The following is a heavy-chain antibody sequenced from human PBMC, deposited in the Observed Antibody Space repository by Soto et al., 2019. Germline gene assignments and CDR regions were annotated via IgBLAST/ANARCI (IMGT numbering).Heavy chain of an antibody. V-gene: IGHV3-23*01. Sequence: GGSLRLSCAASGFTFNNYAMSWVRQAPGKGLEWVSAISGSGGSTYYADSVKGRFTISRDNSRNTLYLQMNSLRAEDTAVYYCAKGWPMATGYFDYWGQGTLVTVSS. CDR1: GFTFNNYA. CDR2: ISGSGGST. CDR3: AKGWPMATGYFDY. D-gene: IGHD5-12*01. J-gene: IGHJ4*02.